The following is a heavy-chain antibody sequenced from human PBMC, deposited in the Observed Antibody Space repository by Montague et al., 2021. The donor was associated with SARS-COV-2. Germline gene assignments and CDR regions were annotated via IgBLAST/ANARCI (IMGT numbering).Heavy chain of an antibody. CDR3: ARGGLENRGFDY. D-gene: IGHD1-1*01. J-gene: IGHJ4*02. V-gene: IGHV4-4*02. CDR1: DVSLSTSTW. Sequence: SETLSLTCAVSDVSLSTSTWWSWVRQSPGKGLVWVGEIYLSGFTQYNPSVKSRVSISLDDSRSQLSLRLPSATAADTAVYFCARGGLENRGFDYWGQGTLVTVSS. CDR2: IYLSGFT.